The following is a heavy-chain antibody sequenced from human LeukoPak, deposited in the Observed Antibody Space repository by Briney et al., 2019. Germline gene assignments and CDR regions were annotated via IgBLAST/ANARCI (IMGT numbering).Heavy chain of an antibody. CDR2: ISSSGSTI. CDR1: GFTFSSYE. D-gene: IGHD4-17*01. J-gene: IGHJ4*02. Sequence: PGGSLRLSCAASGFTFSSYEMNWVRQAPGKGLEWVSYISSSGSTIYYADSVKGRFTISRDNAKNSLYLQMNSLRAEDTAVYYCARQGDYNPDYWGQGTLVTVSS. V-gene: IGHV3-48*03. CDR3: ARQGDYNPDY.